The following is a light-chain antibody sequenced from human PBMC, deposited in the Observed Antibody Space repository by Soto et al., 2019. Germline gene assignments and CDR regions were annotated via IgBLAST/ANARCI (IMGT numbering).Light chain of an antibody. Sequence: EIVLTQSPATLSLSPGERATLSCRASQSASTYLAWYQQKPGQAPRLLIYDASNRASGIPARFSGSGSGTDFTLTISSLEPEDFAVYYCQQRSNWPRSFGGGTKVDIK. CDR3: QQRSNWPRS. J-gene: IGKJ4*01. CDR2: DAS. CDR1: QSASTY. V-gene: IGKV3-11*01.